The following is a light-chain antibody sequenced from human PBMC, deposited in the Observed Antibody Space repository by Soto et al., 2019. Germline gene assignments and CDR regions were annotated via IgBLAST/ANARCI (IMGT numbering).Light chain of an antibody. Sequence: QSALTQPASVSGSPGQSITISCTGTSSDVGGYDYVSWYQQYPGKAPKFMIYEVTNRPSGVSHRFSGSKSGNTASLTISGLQAEDEADYYCTSYTTTSTYVFGTGTQLTV. CDR1: SSDVGGYDY. J-gene: IGLJ1*01. V-gene: IGLV2-14*01. CDR3: TSYTTTSTYV. CDR2: EVT.